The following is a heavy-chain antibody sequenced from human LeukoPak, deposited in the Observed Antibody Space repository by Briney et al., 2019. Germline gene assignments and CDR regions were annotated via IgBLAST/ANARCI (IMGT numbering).Heavy chain of an antibody. CDR2: IYYSGST. CDR3: ARASSSWYHAFDI. CDR1: GGSISSGDYY. D-gene: IGHD6-13*01. V-gene: IGHV4-30-4*01. J-gene: IGHJ3*02. Sequence: PSETLSLTCTVSGGSISSGDYYWSWIRQPPGKGLEWFGDIYYSGSTYYNPSLKSRVTISVDTSKNQFSLKLSSVTAADTAVYYCARASSSWYHAFDIWGQGTMVTVSS.